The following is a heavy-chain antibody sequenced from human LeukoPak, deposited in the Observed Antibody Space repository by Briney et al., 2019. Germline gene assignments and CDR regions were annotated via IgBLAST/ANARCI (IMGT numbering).Heavy chain of an antibody. CDR3: AREAYCGGDCYPDWYFDL. CDR1: GFTFSSYW. J-gene: IGHJ2*01. D-gene: IGHD2-21*02. Sequence: GGSLRLSCAASGFTFSSYWMSWVRQAPGKGLGWVANIKQDGSEKYYVDSVKGRFTISRDNAKNSLYLQMNSLRAEDTAVYYCAREAYCGGDCYPDWYFDLWGRGTLVTVSS. CDR2: IKQDGSEK. V-gene: IGHV3-7*01.